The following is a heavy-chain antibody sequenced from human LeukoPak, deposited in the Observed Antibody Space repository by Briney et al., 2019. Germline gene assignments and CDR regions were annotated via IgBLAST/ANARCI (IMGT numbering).Heavy chain of an antibody. D-gene: IGHD3-22*01. Sequence: ASVKVSCKASGYTFTAYYMHWVRQAPGQGLEWMGWINPNSDVTNYAQKFQGRVTITADESTSTAYMELSSLRSEDTAVYYCARDRVTMIVEAFNWFDPWGQGTLVTVSS. CDR1: GYTFTAYY. J-gene: IGHJ5*02. CDR3: ARDRVTMIVEAFNWFDP. V-gene: IGHV1-2*02. CDR2: INPNSDVT.